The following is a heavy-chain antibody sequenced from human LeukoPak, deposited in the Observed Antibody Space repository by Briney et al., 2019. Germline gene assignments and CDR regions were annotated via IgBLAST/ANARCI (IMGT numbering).Heavy chain of an antibody. J-gene: IGHJ4*02. CDR3: ARDLGGGSGSYHDY. D-gene: IGHD3-10*01. Sequence: PSETLSLTCTVSGCSISSYYWSWIRQPPGKGLEWIGYIYYSGSTNYNPSLKSRVTISVDTSKNQFSLKLSSVTAADTAVYYCARDLGGGSGSYHDYWGQGTLVTVSS. CDR2: IYYSGST. CDR1: GCSISSYY. V-gene: IGHV4-59*01.